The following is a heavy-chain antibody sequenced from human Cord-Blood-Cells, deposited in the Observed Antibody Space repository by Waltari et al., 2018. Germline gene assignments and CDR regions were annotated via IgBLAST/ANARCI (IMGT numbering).Heavy chain of an antibody. D-gene: IGHD3-9*01. J-gene: IGHJ4*02. CDR2: IKQDGSEK. V-gene: IGHV3-7*01. CDR1: GFPFSSHW. CDR3: ARDAGYYFDY. Sequence: EVQLVESGGGLVQPGGSLRLSCAASGFPFSSHWLSWVRQAPGKGLEWVANIKQDGSEKYYVDSVKGRFTISRDNAKNSLYLQMNSLRAEDTAVYYCARDAGYYFDYWGQGTLVTVSS.